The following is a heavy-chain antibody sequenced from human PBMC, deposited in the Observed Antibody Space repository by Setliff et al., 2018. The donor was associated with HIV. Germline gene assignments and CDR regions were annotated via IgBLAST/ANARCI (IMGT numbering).Heavy chain of an antibody. CDR3: AHIKHHLGGIIVSAFDV. V-gene: IGHV2-5*02. CDR2: IYWDDDR. Sequence: ESGPTLVNPSQTVTLTCSLSGFSITTSGVGVGWVRQPPGKALEWLALIYWDDDRRYSPSLRSRLTIIKDTSRNQVVLTMTNVDPVDTATYYCAHIKHHLGGIIVSAFDVWGQGTKVTVSS. J-gene: IGHJ3*01. CDR1: GFSITTSGVG. D-gene: IGHD3-16*02.